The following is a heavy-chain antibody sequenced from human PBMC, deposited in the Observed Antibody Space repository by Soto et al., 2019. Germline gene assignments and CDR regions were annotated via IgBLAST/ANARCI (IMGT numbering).Heavy chain of an antibody. CDR2: IYYSGST. CDR3: ARDGPQHGDYLPAEYFQH. D-gene: IGHD4-17*01. Sequence: SETLSLTCTVSGGSISSGGYYWSWIRQHPGKGLEWIGYIYYSGSTYYNPSLKSRVTISVDTSKNQFSLKLSSVTAADTAVYYCARDGPQHGDYLPAEYFQHWGQGTLVTVSS. J-gene: IGHJ1*01. CDR1: GGSISSGGYY. V-gene: IGHV4-31*03.